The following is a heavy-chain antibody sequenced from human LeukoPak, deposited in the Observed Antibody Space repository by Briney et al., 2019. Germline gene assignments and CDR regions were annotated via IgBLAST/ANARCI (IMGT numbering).Heavy chain of an antibody. CDR3: ASYGDDNFDY. Sequence: GGSLRLSCAASGFTFSSYEMNWVRQAPGKGLEWVSVIYSGGSTYYADSVKGRFTISRDNSKNTLYLQMNSLRAEDTAVYYCASYGDDNFDYWGQGTLVTVSS. CDR2: IYSGGST. CDR1: GFTFSSYE. J-gene: IGHJ4*02. D-gene: IGHD4-17*01. V-gene: IGHV3-66*01.